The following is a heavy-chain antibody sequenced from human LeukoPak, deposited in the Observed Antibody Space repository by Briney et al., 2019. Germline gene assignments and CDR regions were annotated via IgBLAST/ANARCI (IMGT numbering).Heavy chain of an antibody. CDR2: MNPNSGNT. Sequence: ASVKVSCKASGYTFTSYDINWVRQATGQGLEWMGWMNPNSGNTGYAQKFQGRVTMTRDTSTSTVYMELSSLRSEDTAVYYCARCFSRLLRYFDYWGQGTLVTVSS. V-gene: IGHV1-8*02. CDR3: ARCFSRLLRYFDY. D-gene: IGHD3-22*01. CDR1: GYTFTSYD. J-gene: IGHJ4*02.